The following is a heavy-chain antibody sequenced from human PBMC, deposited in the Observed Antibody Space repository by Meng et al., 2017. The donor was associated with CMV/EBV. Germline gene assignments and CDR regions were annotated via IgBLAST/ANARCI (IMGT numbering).Heavy chain of an antibody. CDR3: STLVVTAIKNAFDI. CDR2: IYYSGST. D-gene: IGHD2-21*02. J-gene: IGHJ3*02. V-gene: IGHV4-30-4*08. Sequence: QLVLPGCGPGPVEPSQALSLTCTVSGGYISSGDYYLSWIRQPPGKGLEWIGYIYYSGSTYYNPSLKSRVTISVDTSKNQFSLKLSSGTAADTAVYYCSTLVVTAIKNAFDIWGQGTMVTVSS. CDR1: GGYISSGDYY.